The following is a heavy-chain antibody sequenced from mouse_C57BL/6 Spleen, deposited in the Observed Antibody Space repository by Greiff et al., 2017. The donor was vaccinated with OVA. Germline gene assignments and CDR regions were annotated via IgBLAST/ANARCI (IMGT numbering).Heavy chain of an antibody. Sequence: EVQLQQSGPELVKPGASVKISCKASGYTFTDYYMNWVKQSHGKSLEWIGDINPNNGGTSYNQKFKGKATLTVDQSSSTAYMELRSLTSEDSAVYYGARRDYGNNLAWFAYWGQGTLVTVSA. J-gene: IGHJ3*01. CDR1: GYTFTDYY. D-gene: IGHD2-1*01. CDR3: ARRDYGNNLAWFAY. CDR2: INPNNGGT. V-gene: IGHV1-26*01.